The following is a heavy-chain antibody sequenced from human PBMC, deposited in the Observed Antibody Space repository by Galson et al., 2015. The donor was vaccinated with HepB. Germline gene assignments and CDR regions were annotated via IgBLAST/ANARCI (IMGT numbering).Heavy chain of an antibody. CDR1: GGTFSSYA. V-gene: IGHV1-69*13. CDR2: IIPILGTA. CDR3: AADPGSVLRFLEWLPQHYYYYGMDV. D-gene: IGHD3-3*01. Sequence: SVKVSCKASGGTFSSYAISWVRQAPGQGLEWMGGIIPILGTANYAQKFQGRVTITADESTSSAYMELSSLRSEDTAVYYCAADPGSVLRFLEWLPQHYYYYGMDVWGQGTTVTVSS. J-gene: IGHJ6*02.